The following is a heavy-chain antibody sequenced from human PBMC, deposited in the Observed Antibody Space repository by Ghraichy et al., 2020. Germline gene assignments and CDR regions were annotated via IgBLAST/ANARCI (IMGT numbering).Heavy chain of an antibody. J-gene: IGHJ6*03. CDR3: ARKYYYYYMDV. Sequence: GGSLRLSCAASGFTFSSYGMHWVRQAPGKGLEWVAVIWYDGSNKYYADSVKGRFTISRDNSKNTLYLQMNSLRAEDTAVYYCARKYYYYYMDVWGKGTTVTVSS. CDR1: GFTFSSYG. V-gene: IGHV3-33*01. CDR2: IWYDGSNK.